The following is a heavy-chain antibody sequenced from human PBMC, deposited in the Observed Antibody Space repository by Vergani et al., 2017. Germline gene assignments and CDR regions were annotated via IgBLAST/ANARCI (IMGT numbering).Heavy chain of an antibody. J-gene: IGHJ4*02. CDR2: ISWNSGSI. CDR1: GFTFDDYA. V-gene: IGHV3-9*01. CDR3: TKDWGQQLVPEFFDY. D-gene: IGHD6-13*01. Sequence: EVQLVESGGGLVQPGRSLRLSCAASGFTFDDYAMHWVRQAPGKGLEWVSGISWNSGSIGYADSVKGRFTISRDNAKNSLYLQMNSLRAEDTALYYCTKDWGQQLVPEFFDYWGQGTLVTVSS.